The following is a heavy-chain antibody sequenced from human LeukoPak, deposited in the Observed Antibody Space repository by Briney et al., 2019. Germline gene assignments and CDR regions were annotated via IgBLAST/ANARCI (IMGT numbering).Heavy chain of an antibody. CDR1: GFTFSSYA. D-gene: IGHD3-22*01. V-gene: IGHV3-23*01. CDR2: ISGSGGST. J-gene: IGHJ4*02. CDR3: AKDPAYYYDSSGYYGFDY. Sequence: GGSLRLSCAASGFTFSSYAMSWVRQAPGKGLEWVSAISGSGGSTYYADSVKGRFTISRDNSKNTLYLQMNSLRAEDTAVYYCAKDPAYYYDSSGYYGFDYWGQGTLVTVSS.